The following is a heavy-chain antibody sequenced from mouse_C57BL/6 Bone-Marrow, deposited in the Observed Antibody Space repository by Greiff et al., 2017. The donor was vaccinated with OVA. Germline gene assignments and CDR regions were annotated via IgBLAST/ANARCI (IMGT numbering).Heavy chain of an antibody. CDR2: ISSGGSYT. CDR1: GFTFSSYG. J-gene: IGHJ2*01. Sequence: EVKLVESGGDLVKPGGSLKLSCAASGFTFSSYGMSWVRQTPDKRLEWVATISSGGSYTYYPDSVKGRFTISRDNAKNTLYLQMSSLNSEDTAMYYCARRYGYDLDDWGQGTTLTVSS. D-gene: IGHD2-2*01. V-gene: IGHV5-6*02. CDR3: ARRYGYDLDD.